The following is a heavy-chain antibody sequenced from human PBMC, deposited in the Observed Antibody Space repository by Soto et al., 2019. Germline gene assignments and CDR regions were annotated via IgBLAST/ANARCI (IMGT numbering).Heavy chain of an antibody. D-gene: IGHD4-17*01. V-gene: IGHV3-33*01. CDR2: IWYDGTEE. CDR3: ARRGGDYTFDL. Sequence: QVQLVESGGGVVQPGRSLRLSCAASGFTFSNYGMHWVRQAPGKGLEWVGIIWYDGTEEYYADSVKGRFTISRDNSRDMVYLQMNSLRGEDTALYYCARRGGDYTFDLWGQGTLVTVSS. J-gene: IGHJ4*02. CDR1: GFTFSNYG.